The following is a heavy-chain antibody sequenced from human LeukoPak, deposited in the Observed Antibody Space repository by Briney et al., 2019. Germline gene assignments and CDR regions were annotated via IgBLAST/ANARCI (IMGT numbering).Heavy chain of an antibody. J-gene: IGHJ2*01. CDR1: GGSISSYY. V-gene: IGHV4-59*01. CDR2: IYYSGSS. CDR3: ARDGRGATGGKNWYFDL. Sequence: SETLSLTCTISGGSISSYYWSWIRQPPGKGLEWIGYIYYSGSSNYNPSLKSRVTMSVDTSKNQFSLILNSVTAADAAVYYCARDGRGATGGKNWYFDLWGRGTLVTVSS. D-gene: IGHD1-26*01.